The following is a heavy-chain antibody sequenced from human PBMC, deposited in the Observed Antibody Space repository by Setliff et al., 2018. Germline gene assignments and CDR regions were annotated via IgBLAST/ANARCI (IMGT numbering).Heavy chain of an antibody. CDR1: GGSISSHY. V-gene: IGHV4-59*11. Sequence: SETLSLTCTVSGGSISSHYWSWIRQPPGKGLEWIGSIYYSGSTNYNPSLKSPVTISVDTSKNQFSLKLSSVTAADTAVYYCARAQTSHYYYYYGMDVWGQGTTVTVSS. CDR3: ARAQTSHYYYYYGMDV. CDR2: IYYSGST. J-gene: IGHJ6*02.